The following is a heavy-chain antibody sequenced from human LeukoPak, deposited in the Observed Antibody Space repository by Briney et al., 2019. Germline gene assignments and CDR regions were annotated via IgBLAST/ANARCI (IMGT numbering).Heavy chain of an antibody. J-gene: IGHJ4*02. D-gene: IGHD3-22*01. CDR3: AKDPTGRRDYYDSSGYFDY. V-gene: IGHV3-9*01. CDR1: GFTFDDYA. CDR2: ISWNSGSI. Sequence: GGSLRLSCAASGFTFDDYAMHWVRHAPGKGLEWVSGISWNSGSIGYADSVKGRFTISRDNAKNSLYLQMNSLRAEDTALYYCAKDPTGRRDYYDSSGYFDYWGQGTLVTVSS.